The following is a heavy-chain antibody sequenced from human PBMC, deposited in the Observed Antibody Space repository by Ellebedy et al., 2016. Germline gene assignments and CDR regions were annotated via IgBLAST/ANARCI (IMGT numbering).Heavy chain of an antibody. J-gene: IGHJ5*02. CDR3: ARGVGGTSLNWFDP. CDR2: IDSSGSYI. D-gene: IGHD3-16*01. CDR1: ESSFSGYT. Sequence: GGSLRLXCAASESSFSGYTMNWVRQAPGKGLEWVSSIDSSGSYIYYADSVKGRFTISRDNAKNSLYLQMNSLRADDTAVYYCARGVGGTSLNWFDPWGQGTLVTVSS. V-gene: IGHV3-21*01.